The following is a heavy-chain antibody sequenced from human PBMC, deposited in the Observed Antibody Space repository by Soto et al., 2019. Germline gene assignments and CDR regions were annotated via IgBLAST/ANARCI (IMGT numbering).Heavy chain of an antibody. V-gene: IGHV4-30-4*01. Sequence: QVQLQESGPGLVKPSQTLSLTCTVSGGSISSGDYNWSWIRQPPGKGLEWIGYIYYSGSTYYSPVLVNGASALRDSFKLLAARELSTGAGANTVAYYGARNSCAYSLYVCWAQGAKFTDAS. D-gene: IGHD2-2*01. CDR3: ARNSCAYSLYVC. J-gene: IGHJ4*02. CDR1: GGSISSGDYN. CDR2: IYYSGST.